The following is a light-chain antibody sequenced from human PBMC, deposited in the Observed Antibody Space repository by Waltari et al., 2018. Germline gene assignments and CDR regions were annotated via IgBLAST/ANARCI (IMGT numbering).Light chain of an antibody. V-gene: IGKV1-39*01. CDR2: TAS. CDR3: QQSYNTPLT. Sequence: DIQMTQSPSSLSASVGDRVTITCRASQSISNYLNWYQQKPGKAPNLLINTASSLQSGVPSRFSGSGSGTDFTLTISSLQREDFATCFCQQSYNTPLTFGGGTKVEIK. CDR1: QSISNY. J-gene: IGKJ4*01.